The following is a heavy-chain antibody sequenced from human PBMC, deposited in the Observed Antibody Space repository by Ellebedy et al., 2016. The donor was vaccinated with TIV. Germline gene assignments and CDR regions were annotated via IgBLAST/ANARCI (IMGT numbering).Heavy chain of an antibody. CDR1: GFTFSSYA. D-gene: IGHD6-13*01. CDR3: ARTYVSSSSTFDS. CDR2: ISYDGSKR. J-gene: IGHJ4*02. V-gene: IGHV3-30-3*01. Sequence: GESLKISCAASGFTFSSYAMHWVRQAPGKGLQWVALISYDGSKRYYADSVKGRFTISRDNSKNTLYLQMNSLRADDTAVYYCARTYVSSSSTFDSWGQGTLVTVSS.